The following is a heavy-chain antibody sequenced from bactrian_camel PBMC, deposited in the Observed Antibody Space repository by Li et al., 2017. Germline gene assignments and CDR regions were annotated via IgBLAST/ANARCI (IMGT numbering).Heavy chain of an antibody. Sequence: CAASGYTSSRYCMAWFRQGPGKQREGVASFSSGGGLIRHAGFAKGRFTISQDTARNMLYLQMNDLRPEDTAIYYCAASNWVQVWRDIDQYRSWGQGTQVTVS. CDR3: AASNWVQVWRDIDQYRS. V-gene: IGHV3-3*01. D-gene: IGHD5*01. CDR1: GYTSSRYC. J-gene: IGHJ4*01. CDR2: FSSGGGLI.